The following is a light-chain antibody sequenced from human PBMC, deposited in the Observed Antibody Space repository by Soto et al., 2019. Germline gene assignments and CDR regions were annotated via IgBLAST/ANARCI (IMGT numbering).Light chain of an antibody. J-gene: IGKJ4*01. Sequence: EVVLTQSPATLSLSPGERATLSCRASQSVSEFLAWYQQKPGQAPRLLIYDASNRATGIPARFSGSGSGTDFTLTISSLEAEDFELYYCQQRRKWHVNFGGGTKVDIX. CDR2: DAS. V-gene: IGKV3-11*01. CDR1: QSVSEF. CDR3: QQRRKWHVN.